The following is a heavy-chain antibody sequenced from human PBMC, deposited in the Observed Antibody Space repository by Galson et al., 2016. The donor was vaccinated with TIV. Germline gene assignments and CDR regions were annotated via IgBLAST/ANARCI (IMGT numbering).Heavy chain of an antibody. CDR3: AKDPRIYGDYLLAYFDY. CDR2: ILYDGSNK. CDR1: GFSFSSYG. J-gene: IGHJ4*02. Sequence: SLRLSCAASGFSFSSYGMHWVRQAPGKGLEWVAVILYDGSNKYYADSVKGRFTISRDNSKNTVSLLMNSLRAEDTAVYYCAKDPRIYGDYLLAYFDYWGQGTLVSASS. D-gene: IGHD4-17*01. V-gene: IGHV3-30*18.